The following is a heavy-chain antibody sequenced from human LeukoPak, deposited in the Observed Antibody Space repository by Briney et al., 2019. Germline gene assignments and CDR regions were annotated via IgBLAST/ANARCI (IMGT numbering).Heavy chain of an antibody. Sequence: GGSLRLSCAASGFTFSSYGMHWVRQAPGKGLERVAVISYDGSNKYYADSVKGRFTISRDNSKNTLYLQMNSLRAEDTAVYYCAKALYGSGSLVDVWGQGTTVTVSS. CDR1: GFTFSSYG. CDR3: AKALYGSGSLVDV. V-gene: IGHV3-30*18. CDR2: ISYDGSNK. J-gene: IGHJ6*02. D-gene: IGHD3-10*01.